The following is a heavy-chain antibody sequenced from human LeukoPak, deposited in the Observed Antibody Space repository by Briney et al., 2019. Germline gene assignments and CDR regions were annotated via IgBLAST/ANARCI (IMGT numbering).Heavy chain of an antibody. V-gene: IGHV3-48*01. J-gene: IGHJ1*01. Sequence: GGSLRLSCAASGFTFSSYSMNWVRQAPGKGLEWVSYISSSSSTIYYADSVKGRFTISRDNAKNSLYLQMNSLRAEDTAVYYCARAMEYSSSPEYFQHWGQGTLVTVSS. CDR3: ARAMEYSSSPEYFQH. D-gene: IGHD6-6*01. CDR1: GFTFSSYS. CDR2: ISSSSSTI.